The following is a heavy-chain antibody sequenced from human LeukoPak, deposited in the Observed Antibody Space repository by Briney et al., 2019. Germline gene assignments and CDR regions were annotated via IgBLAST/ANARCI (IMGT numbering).Heavy chain of an antibody. D-gene: IGHD5-12*01. CDR2: IKSKTDGGTT. CDR1: GFTFSNAW. J-gene: IGHJ4*02. CDR3: TTSLSVATSTAGY. V-gene: IGHV3-15*01. Sequence: GGSLRLSCAASGFTFSNAWMSWVRQAPGKGLEWVGRIKSKTDGGTTDYAAPVKGRFTISRDDSKNTLYLQMNSLKTVDTAVYYCTTSLSVATSTAGYWGQGTLVTVSS.